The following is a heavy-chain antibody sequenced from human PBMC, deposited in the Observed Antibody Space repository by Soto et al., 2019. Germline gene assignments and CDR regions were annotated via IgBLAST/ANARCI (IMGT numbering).Heavy chain of an antibody. CDR1: GGSISSGDYY. D-gene: IGHD6-19*01. V-gene: IGHV4-30-4*01. CDR2: FYYSGST. CDR3: ASLSSGSHDY. Sequence: QVQLQESGPGLVKPSQTLSLTCTVSGGSISSGDYYWSWIRQPPGKGLEWIGYFYYSGSTYYNPSLRSRVTISVDTAKNQSSLNLSSVTAADTAVYYCASLSSGSHDYWGQGTLVTVSS. J-gene: IGHJ4*02.